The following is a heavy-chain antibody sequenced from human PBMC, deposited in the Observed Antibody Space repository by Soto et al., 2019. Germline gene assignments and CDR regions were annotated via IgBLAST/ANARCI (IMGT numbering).Heavy chain of an antibody. V-gene: IGHV3-23*01. CDR1: GFSFSSYA. CDR3: AKQEGGYPQFSAFDI. D-gene: IGHD6-13*01. Sequence: PGGSLRLSCAASGFSFSSYAMSWVRQAPGKGLEWVSAISGSGGSTYYADSVKGRFTISRDNSKNTLYLQMNSLRAEDTAVYYCAKQEGGYPQFSAFDIWGQGTMVTVSS. J-gene: IGHJ3*02. CDR2: ISGSGGST.